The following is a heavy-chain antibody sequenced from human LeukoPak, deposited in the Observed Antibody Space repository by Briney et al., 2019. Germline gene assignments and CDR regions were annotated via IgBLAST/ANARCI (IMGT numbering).Heavy chain of an antibody. CDR3: ATTSSGWSGYFQH. CDR2: ISYDGSNK. V-gene: IGHV3-30-3*01. J-gene: IGHJ1*01. D-gene: IGHD6-19*01. CDR1: GFTLSSYA. Sequence: PGGSLRLSCAASGFTLSSYAMHWVRQAPGKGLEWVAVISYDGSNKYYADSVKGRFTISRDNSKNTLYLQINSLRAEDTAVYYCATTSSGWSGYFQHWGQGTLVTVSS.